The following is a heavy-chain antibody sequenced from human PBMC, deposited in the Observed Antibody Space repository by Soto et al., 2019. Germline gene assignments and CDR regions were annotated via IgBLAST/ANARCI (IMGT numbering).Heavy chain of an antibody. V-gene: IGHV4-39*07. CDR3: ARGVISRLVAAYSRGGYYNYMDV. CDR1: GGSITNSSYY. D-gene: IGHD2-15*01. J-gene: IGHJ6*03. CDR2: IYYSGST. Sequence: SETLSLTCTVSGGSITNSSYYWGWIRQPPGKGLEWIGSIYYSGSTYYNPSLKSRVTISVDTSKNQFSLKLSSVTAADTAVYYCARGVISRLVAAYSRGGYYNYMDVWGKGTRVTVSS.